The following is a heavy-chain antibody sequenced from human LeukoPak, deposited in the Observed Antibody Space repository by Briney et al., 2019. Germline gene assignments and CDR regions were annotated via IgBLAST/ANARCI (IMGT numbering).Heavy chain of an antibody. Sequence: PGGSLRLSCAASGFTFSDYYMSWIRQAPGKGLEWVSYISSSSSYTYNADSVKGRFTISRDNAKNSLYLQMNSLRAEDTAVYYCARRGGAPEEYCGGDCYLYWGQGTLVTVSS. CDR1: GFTFSDYY. CDR3: ARRGGAPEEYCGGDCYLY. CDR2: ISSSSSYT. J-gene: IGHJ4*02. V-gene: IGHV3-11*06. D-gene: IGHD2-21*02.